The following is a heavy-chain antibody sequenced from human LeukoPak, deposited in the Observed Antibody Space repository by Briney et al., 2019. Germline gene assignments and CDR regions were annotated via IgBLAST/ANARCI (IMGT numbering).Heavy chain of an antibody. J-gene: IGHJ3*02. D-gene: IGHD4-23*01. V-gene: IGHV3-21*04. Sequence: GGSLRLSCAASGFTFSSYSMNWVRQAPGKGLEWVSSISSSGTYVYYADSVKGRFTISRDNSKNTLYPQMNSLRAEDTAVYYCAKRGADSGGNSALVAFDIWGQGTMVTVSS. CDR1: GFTFSSYS. CDR3: AKRGADSGGNSALVAFDI. CDR2: ISSSGTYV.